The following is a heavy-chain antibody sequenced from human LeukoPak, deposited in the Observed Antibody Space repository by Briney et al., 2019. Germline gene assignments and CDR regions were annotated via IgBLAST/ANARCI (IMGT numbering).Heavy chain of an antibody. V-gene: IGHV1-46*01. CDR3: ASEDGPHGGTFQH. CDR1: GYTFTTYY. D-gene: IGHD4-23*01. Sequence: GASVKVSCKASGYTFTTYYMHWVRQAPGQGLEWMGIIDPSGGSTSYAQKFQGRVTMTRDTSTSTVYMELSSLRSDDTAVYYCASEDGPHGGTFQHWGQGTLVTVSS. J-gene: IGHJ1*01. CDR2: IDPSGGST.